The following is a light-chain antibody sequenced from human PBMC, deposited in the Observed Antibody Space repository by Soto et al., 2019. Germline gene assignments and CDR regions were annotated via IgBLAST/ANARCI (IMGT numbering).Light chain of an antibody. CDR3: QQYGSSPPIT. V-gene: IGKV3-20*01. Sequence: EIVLTQSPGTLSLSPGERATLSCRASQSVRSNYLAWYQQKPGQAPRFLIYGASNRANGIPDRFSGSGSGTDFTLTISRLEPEDFAVYYCQQYGSSPPITFGQGTRLEIK. CDR1: QSVRSNY. J-gene: IGKJ5*01. CDR2: GAS.